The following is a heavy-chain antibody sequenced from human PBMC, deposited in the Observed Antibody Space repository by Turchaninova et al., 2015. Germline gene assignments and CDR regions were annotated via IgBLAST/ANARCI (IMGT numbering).Heavy chain of an antibody. V-gene: IGHV4-30-4*08. D-gene: IGHD4-17*01. Sequence: QVQLQESGPGLVKPSQTLSLTCTVSGGSIRSGDYYWSRIRPPPGKGLEWIGYIYYSGSTYYNPSLKSRVTISVDTSKNQFSLKLSSVTAADTAVYYCARGNYGDLSFGYWGQGTLVTVSS. CDR3: ARGNYGDLSFGY. J-gene: IGHJ4*02. CDR2: IYYSGST. CDR1: GGSIRSGDYY.